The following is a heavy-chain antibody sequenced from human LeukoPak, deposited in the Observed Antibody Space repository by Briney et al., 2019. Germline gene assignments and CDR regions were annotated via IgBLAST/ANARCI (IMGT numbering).Heavy chain of an antibody. J-gene: IGHJ4*02. D-gene: IGHD1-14*01. Sequence: LGESLKISCKGSGYSFSSYWIAWVRQMPGKGLEWMGIIYPGDSDTRYSPSFQGQVTISADKSISTAYLHWSSLKASDTAMYYCARFSHTGSPLDYWGQGTLVTVSS. CDR1: GYSFSSYW. CDR3: ARFSHTGSPLDY. CDR2: IYPGDSDT. V-gene: IGHV5-51*01.